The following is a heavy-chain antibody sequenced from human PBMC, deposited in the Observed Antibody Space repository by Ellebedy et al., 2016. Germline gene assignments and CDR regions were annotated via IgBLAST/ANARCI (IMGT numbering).Heavy chain of an antibody. CDR1: GYSFTSYW. CDR2: IYPGDSDT. Sequence: GGSLRLSXKGSGYSFTSYWIGWVRQMPGKGLEWMGIIYPGDSDTRYSPSFQGQVTISADKSISTAYLQWSSLKASDTAMYYCARLLRYRHYMDVWGKGTTVTVSS. J-gene: IGHJ6*03. V-gene: IGHV5-51*01. CDR3: ARLLRYRHYMDV. D-gene: IGHD3-9*01.